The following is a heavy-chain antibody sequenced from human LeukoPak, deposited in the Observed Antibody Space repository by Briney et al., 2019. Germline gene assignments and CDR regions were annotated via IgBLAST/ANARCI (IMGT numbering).Heavy chain of an antibody. J-gene: IGHJ3*02. CDR2: ISSSSIYM. V-gene: IGHV3-21*01. D-gene: IGHD2-15*01. CDR1: GFTFRSFS. Sequence: GGPLRLSCAASGFTFRSFSMNWVRQPPGKGLEWVSSISSSSIYMNYADSLKGRFTISRDNAKNLLYLQMNTLRAEDTAVYYCARVQCSGGRCNDAFDIWGQGTMVTVSS. CDR3: ARVQCSGGRCNDAFDI.